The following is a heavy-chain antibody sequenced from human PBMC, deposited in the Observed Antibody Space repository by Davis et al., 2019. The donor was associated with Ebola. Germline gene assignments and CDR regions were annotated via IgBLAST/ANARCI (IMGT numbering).Heavy chain of an antibody. Sequence: AASVKVSCKAFGFTFSASAVQWVRQARGQRLEWIGGIVVGSGNTNYAQQFRQRLTMTRDMSTSTVYMELRSLRFDDTAVYYCAASAGTVGKFDFWGQGTVVTVS. D-gene: IGHD1-14*01. J-gene: IGHJ4*02. CDR3: AASAGTVGKFDF. CDR2: IVVGSGNT. V-gene: IGHV1-58*01. CDR1: GFTFSASA.